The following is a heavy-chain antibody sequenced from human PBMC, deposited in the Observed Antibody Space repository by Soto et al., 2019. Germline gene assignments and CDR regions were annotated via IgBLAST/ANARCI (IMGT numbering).Heavy chain of an antibody. CDR1: GYTFGHYG. CDR3: ARHRDAHMDV. V-gene: IGHV1-18*01. CDR2: ISAYNGNT. J-gene: IGHJ6*02. Sequence: ASVKVSCKASGYTFGHYGIGWVRQAPGQGLEFVGWISAYNGNTHFAQNVQGRVTLTTDTSTSTAYMELRSLRSDDTAIYYCARHRDAHMDVWGQGTTVTVSS.